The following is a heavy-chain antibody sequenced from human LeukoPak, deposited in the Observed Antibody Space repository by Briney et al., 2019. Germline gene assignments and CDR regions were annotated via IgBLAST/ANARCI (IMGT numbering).Heavy chain of an antibody. CDR3: ARDHYGDYEFVY. Sequence: GGSLRLSCVASGFSVSSYDMNWVRQAPGKGLERVSYISSSSSTRYYADSVKGRFTISRDNAKNSLYLQMNSLRDEDTAVYYCARDHYGDYEFVYWGQGTLVTVSS. D-gene: IGHD4-17*01. V-gene: IGHV3-48*02. CDR1: GFSVSSYD. J-gene: IGHJ4*02. CDR2: ISSSSSTR.